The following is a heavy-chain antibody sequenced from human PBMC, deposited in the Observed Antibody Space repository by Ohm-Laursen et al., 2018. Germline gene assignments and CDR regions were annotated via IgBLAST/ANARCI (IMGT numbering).Heavy chain of an antibody. CDR2: ISYDGSNK. CDR3: AKDQRRIQLPLYYFDY. CDR1: GFTFSSYG. V-gene: IGHV3-30*18. Sequence: SLRLSCAAPGFTFSSYGMHWVRQAPGKGLEWVAVISYDGSNKYYADSVKGRFTISRDNSKNTLYLQMNSLRAEDTAVYYCAKDQRRIQLPLYYFDYWGQGTLVTVSS. D-gene: IGHD5-18*01. J-gene: IGHJ4*02.